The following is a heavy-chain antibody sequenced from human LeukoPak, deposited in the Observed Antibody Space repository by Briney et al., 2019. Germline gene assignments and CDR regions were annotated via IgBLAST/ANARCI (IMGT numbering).Heavy chain of an antibody. V-gene: IGHV4-59*12. CDR1: GGSISSYY. CDR2: IYYSGST. Sequence: SETLSLTCTVSGGSISSYYWSWIRQPPGKGLEWIGYIYYSGSTNYNPSLKSRVTISVDTSKNQFSLKVTSVTAADTAVYFCARVTGTTPFDYWGQGTLVTV. D-gene: IGHD1-1*01. CDR3: ARVTGTTPFDY. J-gene: IGHJ4*02.